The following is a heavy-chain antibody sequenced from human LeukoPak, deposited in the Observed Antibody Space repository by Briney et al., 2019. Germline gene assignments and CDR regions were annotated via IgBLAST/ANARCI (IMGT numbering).Heavy chain of an antibody. CDR2: VYPGDSNT. J-gene: IGHJ5*01. V-gene: IGHV5-51*01. D-gene: IGHD2-15*01. CDR3: VRTPTCSSGSCYPNWFDS. CDR1: GYSFTNNW. Sequence: GESLKISCQGSGYSFTNNWIGWVRQMPGKGLEWMAIVYPGDSNTKYSPSFQGQVTTSADRSISVAYLQWSRLKASDTAMYYCVRTPTCSSGSCYPNWFDSWGQGTLVTVSS.